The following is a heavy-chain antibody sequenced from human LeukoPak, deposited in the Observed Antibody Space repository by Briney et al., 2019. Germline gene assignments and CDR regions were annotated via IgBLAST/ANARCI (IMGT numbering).Heavy chain of an antibody. CDR2: IYHSGST. CDR3: ARHPYGFWSGYKPFDP. V-gene: IGHV4-38-2*01. D-gene: IGHD3-3*01. J-gene: IGHJ5*02. Sequence: WVTLALTCAVSGYSISSGYYWGWIRQPPGKGLEWIGSIYHSGSTYYNPSLKSRVTISVDTSKNQFSLKLSSVTAAHTAVYYCARHPYGFWSGYKPFDPWGQGTLVTVSS. CDR1: GYSISSGYY.